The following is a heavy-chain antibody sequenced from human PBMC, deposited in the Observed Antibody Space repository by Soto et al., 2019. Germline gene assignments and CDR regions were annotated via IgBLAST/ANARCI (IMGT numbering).Heavy chain of an antibody. CDR3: ARGLVVPAADYYYYYGMDV. J-gene: IGHJ6*02. CDR2: IYTSGST. V-gene: IGHV4-4*07. D-gene: IGHD2-2*01. CDR1: GGSISSYY. Sequence: QVQLQESGPGLVKPSETLSLTCTVSGGSISSYYWSWIRQPAGKGLEWIGRIYTSGSTNYNPSLKGRVTMSVDPSQNQFSLKLSSVTAADTAVYYCARGLVVPAADYYYYYGMDVWGQGTTVTVSS.